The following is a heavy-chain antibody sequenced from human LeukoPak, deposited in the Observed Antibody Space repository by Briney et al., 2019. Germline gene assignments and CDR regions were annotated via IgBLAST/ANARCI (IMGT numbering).Heavy chain of an antibody. CDR3: ARDATPLAATAIRYYFHYHMDV. D-gene: IGHD2-15*01. V-gene: IGHV3-21*01. CDR2: ISSGGSYI. Sequence: PGGSLRLSCAASGFTFSTYSMNWVRQAPGKGLEWVSSISSGGSYIFDADSVKGRFTISRDNAKNSLYLQMNSLRAEDTAVYYCARDATPLAATAIRYYFHYHMDVWGKGTTVTVSS. J-gene: IGHJ6*03. CDR1: GFTFSTYS.